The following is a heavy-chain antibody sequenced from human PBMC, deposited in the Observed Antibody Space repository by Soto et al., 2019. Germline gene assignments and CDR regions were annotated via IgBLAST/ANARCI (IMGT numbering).Heavy chain of an antibody. CDR3: ARAIVGPTTTGWLDP. V-gene: IGHV1-69*01. Sequence: QVQLVQSGAEVKKPGSSVKVSCKASGGTFSRYAISWVRQAPGQGLEWMGGIIPIFGTANYAQKFQGRVTIPADESTSTAYMGLSSLRFEDTAVYYCARAIVGPTTTGWLDPWGQGTLVTVSS. J-gene: IGHJ5*02. D-gene: IGHD1-26*01. CDR2: IIPIFGTA. CDR1: GGTFSRYA.